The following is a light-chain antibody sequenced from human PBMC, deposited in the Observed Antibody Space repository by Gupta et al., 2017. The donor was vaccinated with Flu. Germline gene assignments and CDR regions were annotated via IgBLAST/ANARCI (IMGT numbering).Light chain of an antibody. V-gene: IGKV4-1*01. CDR3: HQYYCAYIT. CDR2: CAA. CDR1: QSVLYSSNNKNY. Sequence: DIVMTQSPDSLAVSLGERATINCKSSQSVLYSSNNKNYLAWYQQKPGQPPKVLIYCAATRESGVPDRCSASGSGPEVTPTISSLQAEDGAVYYCHQYYCAYITFGQGTQLEIK. J-gene: IGKJ5*01.